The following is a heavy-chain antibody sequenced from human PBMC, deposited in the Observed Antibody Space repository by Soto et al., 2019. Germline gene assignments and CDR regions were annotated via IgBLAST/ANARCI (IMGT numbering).Heavy chain of an antibody. J-gene: IGHJ5*02. V-gene: IGHV6-1*01. CDR1: GDSVSSNSAA. CDR2: TYYRSKWYN. D-gene: IGHD1-7*01. CDR3: ARGVITGTKVLVNWFDP. Sequence: SQTLSLTCAISGDSVSSNSAAWNWIRQSPSRGLEWLGRTYYRSKWYNDYAVSVKSRITINPDTSKNQFSLQLNSVTPEDTAVYYCARGVITGTKVLVNWFDPWGQGTQVTVSS.